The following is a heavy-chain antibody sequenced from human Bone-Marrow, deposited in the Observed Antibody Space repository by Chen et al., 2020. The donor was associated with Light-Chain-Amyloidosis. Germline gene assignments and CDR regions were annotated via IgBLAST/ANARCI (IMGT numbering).Heavy chain of an antibody. V-gene: IGHV1-69*01. D-gene: IGHD3-16*01. CDR3: ARPSLPTLAEYFHH. J-gene: IGHJ1*01. CDR1: GGTFRNYA. CDR2: INPTFGTA. Sequence: QVQLVQSEAEVRKPGSSVRVSCKASGGTFRNYALNWVRQAPGQGLEWMGAINPTFGTANYAPKFQGRFTITADDSTSTAYMELSSLKSEDTAIYYCARPSLPTLAEYFHHWGQGTLITVSS.